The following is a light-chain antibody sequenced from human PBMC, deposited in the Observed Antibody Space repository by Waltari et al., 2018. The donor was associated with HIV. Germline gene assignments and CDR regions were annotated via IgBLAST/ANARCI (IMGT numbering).Light chain of an antibody. CDR3: QQYNNWPPYT. Sequence: EVVMTQSPVTLSVSRGERVTLSSRASQSLNSHLAWYQHKPGQAPRLLIYGASTRATGIPARFSGSGSGTEFSLTISSLQSEDFAVYYCQQYNNWPPYTFGQGTKLEIK. V-gene: IGKV3-15*01. J-gene: IGKJ2*01. CDR2: GAS. CDR1: QSLNSH.